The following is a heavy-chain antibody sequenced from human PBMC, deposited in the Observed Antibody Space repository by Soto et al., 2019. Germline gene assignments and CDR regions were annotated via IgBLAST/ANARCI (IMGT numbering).Heavy chain of an antibody. J-gene: IGHJ3*02. CDR2: IYWDDDR. D-gene: IGHD3-16*01. CDR3: AHIMITWGGVSALDAFDM. V-gene: IGHV2-5*02. CDR1: GFSLSTSREG. Sequence: SGPTLVNPTQTLTLTCSFSGFSLSTSREGVAWIRQPPGKALEWLAIIYWDDDRRYPPSLKTRLAITKDTSKNQVVLTMTNLDPGDTATYYCAHIMITWGGVSALDAFDMWGQGTMVTVSS.